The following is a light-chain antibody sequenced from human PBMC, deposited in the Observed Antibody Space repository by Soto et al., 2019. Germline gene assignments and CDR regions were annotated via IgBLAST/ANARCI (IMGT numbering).Light chain of an antibody. V-gene: IGKV1-5*01. Sequence: DIQMTQSPSTLSASVGDRVTITCRASQSISSWLAWYQQKPGKAPKFLIYDASNLESGVPSRFSGSGSGTEFTLTISSLQPDDFATYYCQQYSSYWTFGQGTKVGIK. CDR1: QSISSW. CDR3: QQYSSYWT. J-gene: IGKJ1*01. CDR2: DAS.